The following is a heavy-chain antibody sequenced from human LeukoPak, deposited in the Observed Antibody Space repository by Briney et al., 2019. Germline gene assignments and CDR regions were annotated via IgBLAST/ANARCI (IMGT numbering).Heavy chain of an antibody. CDR2: IYSGGST. V-gene: IGHV3-66*01. J-gene: IGHJ4*02. Sequence: GGSLRLSCAASGFTVSNNYMSWVRQAPGKGLEWVSVIYSGGSTYYADSVKGRFTISRDNSENTLYLQMNSLRAEDTAVYYCARDPAVAGGGFWGQGTPVTVSS. D-gene: IGHD6-19*01. CDR1: GFTVSNNY. CDR3: ARDPAVAGGGF.